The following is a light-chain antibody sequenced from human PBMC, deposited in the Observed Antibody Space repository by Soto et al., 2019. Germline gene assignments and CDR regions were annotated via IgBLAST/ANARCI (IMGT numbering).Light chain of an antibody. Sequence: QSALTQPASVSGSPGQSITISCTGTSSDVGGYNYVSWYQQHPGKAPRFLIYDVSNRPSGVSNRFSGSKSGATASLTISGLQAEYEADYYCTSYTSSSTYVFGTGTKVTVL. J-gene: IGLJ1*01. CDR3: TSYTSSSTYV. CDR2: DVS. CDR1: SSDVGGYNY. V-gene: IGLV2-14*01.